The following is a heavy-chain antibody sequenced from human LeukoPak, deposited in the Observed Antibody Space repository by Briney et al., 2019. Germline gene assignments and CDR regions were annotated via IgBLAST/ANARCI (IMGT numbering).Heavy chain of an antibody. V-gene: IGHV4-34*01. J-gene: IGHJ4*02. CDR1: GGSFSGYY. D-gene: IGHD6-19*01. CDR2: INHSGST. Sequence: SETLSLTCAVYGGSFSGYYWSWIRQPPGRGLEWIGEINHSGSTNYNPSLKSRVTISVDTSKNQFSLKLSSVTAADTAVYYCARGSGWYWYWGQGTLVTVSS. CDR3: ARGSGWYWY.